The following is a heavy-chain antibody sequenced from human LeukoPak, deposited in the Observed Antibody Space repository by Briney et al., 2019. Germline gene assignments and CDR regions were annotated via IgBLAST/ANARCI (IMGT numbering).Heavy chain of an antibody. V-gene: IGHV4-31*03. CDR2: IYYSGST. Sequence: SETLSLTCTVSGGSISSSSYYWGWIRQHPGKGLEWIGYIYYSGSTYYNPSLKSRVTISVDTSKNQFSLKLSSVTAADTAVYYCARDRPYYGSGSYYNPSTAFDIWGQGTMVTVSS. CDR1: GGSISSSSYY. CDR3: ARDRPYYGSGSYYNPSTAFDI. J-gene: IGHJ3*02. D-gene: IGHD3-10*01.